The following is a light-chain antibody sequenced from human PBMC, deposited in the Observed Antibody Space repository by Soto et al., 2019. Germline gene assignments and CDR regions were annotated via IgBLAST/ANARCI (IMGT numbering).Light chain of an antibody. J-gene: IGKJ4*01. CDR1: QSISSW. V-gene: IGKV1-5*03. CDR3: QHYDGYSALT. CDR2: GAS. Sequence: DIPMTRSPSTLSASVGDRVIITCRASQSISSWLAWYQQKPGKAPKLLIYGASSLDSGVPSRFSGSGSGPEFTLTISSLQPDDFATYYCQHYDGYSALTFGGGTKVEIK.